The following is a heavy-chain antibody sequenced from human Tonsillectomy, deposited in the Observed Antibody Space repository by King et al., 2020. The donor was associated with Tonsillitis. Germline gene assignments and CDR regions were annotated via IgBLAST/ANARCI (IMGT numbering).Heavy chain of an antibody. Sequence: MQLQESGPGLVKPSETLSLTCTVSGGSISTYYWSWIRQPPGKGLEWIGYINYSGSTDSNPSLKSRVTISVDTSKNQFSLKLSPMTAADTAVYYCASGEGVRLRFYWYVDLWGRGTLVTVSS. D-gene: IGHD3-16*01. J-gene: IGHJ2*01. CDR2: INYSGST. CDR3: ASGEGVRLRFYWYVDL. CDR1: GGSISTYY. V-gene: IGHV4-59*01.